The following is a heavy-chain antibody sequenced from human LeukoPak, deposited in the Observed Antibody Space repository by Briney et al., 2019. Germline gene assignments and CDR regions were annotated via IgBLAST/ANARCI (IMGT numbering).Heavy chain of an antibody. V-gene: IGHV4-39*01. CDR1: GGSISSSSYY. CDR2: IYYSGSS. Sequence: SETLSLTCTVSGGSISSSSYYWGWIRQPPGKGLEWIGSIYYSGSSFDNPALKSRVTISVDTSKNQFSLKLSSVTAADTAVYYCARHRSGWLQSSFDYWGQGALVTVSS. D-gene: IGHD5-24*01. J-gene: IGHJ4*02. CDR3: ARHRSGWLQSSFDY.